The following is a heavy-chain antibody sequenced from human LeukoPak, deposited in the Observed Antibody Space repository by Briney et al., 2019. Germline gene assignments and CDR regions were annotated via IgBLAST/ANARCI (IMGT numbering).Heavy chain of an antibody. V-gene: IGHV4-59*01. J-gene: IGHJ4*02. CDR1: GGSISSYY. Sequence: SETLSLTCTVSGGSISSYYWSWIRQPPGKGPEWIGYIYYSGSTNYNPSLKSRVTISVDTSKNQFSLKLSSVTAADTAVYYCARERVGYYDSSGPYFDYWGQGTLVTVSS. D-gene: IGHD3-22*01. CDR2: IYYSGST. CDR3: ARERVGYYDSSGPYFDY.